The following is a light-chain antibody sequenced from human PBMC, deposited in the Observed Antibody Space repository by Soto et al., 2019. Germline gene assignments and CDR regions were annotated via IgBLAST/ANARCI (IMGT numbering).Light chain of an antibody. CDR3: QQYGSSPLT. J-gene: IGKJ4*01. CDR1: QSVSSSY. CDR2: GAS. V-gene: IGKV3-20*01. Sequence: EIVLTQSPGTLSLSPGERATLSCRASQSVSSSYLAWYQQKPGQAPRLLIYGASSRVTGIPDRFSGSGSGTDFTLTISRLEPEEFAVYYWQQYGSSPLTFGGGTKVEIK.